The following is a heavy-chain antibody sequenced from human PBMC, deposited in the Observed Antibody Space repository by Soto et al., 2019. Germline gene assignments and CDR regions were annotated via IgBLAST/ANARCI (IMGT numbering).Heavy chain of an antibody. J-gene: IGHJ6*02. CDR3: ARDLWGYCGTDCYPLDV. D-gene: IGHD2-21*02. CDR1: GGSISSSSYY. CDR2: INNSGTT. Sequence: PSETLSLTCTVSGGSISSSSYYWGWIRQPPGKGLEWIASINNSGTTFYNPSLKSRVTLSVDTSKNQFALKLNSVTAADTAVYYCARDLWGYCGTDCYPLDVWGQGTTVTVSS. V-gene: IGHV4-39*06.